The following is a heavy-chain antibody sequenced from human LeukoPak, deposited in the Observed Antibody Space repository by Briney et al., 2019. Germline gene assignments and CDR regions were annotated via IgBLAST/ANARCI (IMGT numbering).Heavy chain of an antibody. D-gene: IGHD3-22*01. CDR3: ARLPDYYDSSGYYKDY. J-gene: IGHJ4*02. V-gene: IGHV4-39*01. CDR2: IYYRGST. Sequence: PSETLSLTCTVSGGSISSSSYYWGWIRQPPGKGLEWIGNIYYRGSTYYNTSLKSRVTISVDTSKNQFSLKLSSVTAADTAVYYCARLPDYYDSSGYYKDYWGQGTLVTVSS. CDR1: GGSISSSSYY.